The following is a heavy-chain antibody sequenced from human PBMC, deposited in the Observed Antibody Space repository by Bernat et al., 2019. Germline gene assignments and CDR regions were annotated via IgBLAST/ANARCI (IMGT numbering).Heavy chain of an antibody. CDR1: GFTFSSYA. CDR2: ISYAGSNK. D-gene: IGHD2-15*01. V-gene: IGHV3-30*01. CDR3: ARAMGYCSGGSCYRRPKWVDR. J-gene: IGHJ5*02. Sequence: QVQLVESGGGVVQPGRSLRLSCAASGFTFSSYALHWVRQAPGKGLEWVAVISYAGSNKYYADSVKGRFTISRDNSKNTLYLQMNSLRAEDTAVYYCARAMGYCSGGSCYRRPKWVDRWGQGTLVTGSA.